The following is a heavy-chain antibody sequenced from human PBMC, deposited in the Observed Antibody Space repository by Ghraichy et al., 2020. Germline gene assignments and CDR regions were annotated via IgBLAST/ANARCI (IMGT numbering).Heavy chain of an antibody. CDR3: AREGVGVVGFDY. J-gene: IGHJ4*02. D-gene: IGHD3-3*01. CDR1: GFTFSSFS. Sequence: GSLRLSCEASGFTFSSFSMNWVRQAPGKGLEWVSYISNSSSSTYYTDSVKGRFTISRDNAKNSLFLQMNSLRDEDTAVYYCAREGVGVVGFDYWGQGTLVTVSS. V-gene: IGHV3-48*02. CDR2: ISNSSSST.